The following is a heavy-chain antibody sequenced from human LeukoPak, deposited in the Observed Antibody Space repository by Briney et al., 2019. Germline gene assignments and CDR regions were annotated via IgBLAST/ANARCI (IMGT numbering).Heavy chain of an antibody. CDR3: ARGRYYMDV. V-gene: IGHV3-48*01. J-gene: IGHJ6*03. Sequence: GGSLRLSCAASGLTFSSYSMNWVRQTPGKGLEWVSYISSSSSTIYYADSVKGRFTISRDNAKNSLYLQMNSLRAEDTAVYYCARGRYYMDVWGKGTTVTVSS. CDR2: ISSSSSTI. CDR1: GLTFSSYS.